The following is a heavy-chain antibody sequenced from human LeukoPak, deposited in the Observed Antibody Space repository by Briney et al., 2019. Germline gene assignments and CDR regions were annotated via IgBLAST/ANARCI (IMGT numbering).Heavy chain of an antibody. CDR1: GGSVRTYY. CDR3: ARGLQRSQGYFDY. J-gene: IGHJ4*02. Sequence: ETLSLTCSVSGGSVRTYYWSWIRQPPGKGLEWIGEINHSGSTNYNPSLKSRVTISVDTSKNQFSLKLSSVTAADTAVYYCARGLQRSQGYFDYWGQGTLVTVSS. V-gene: IGHV4-34*01. D-gene: IGHD2-15*01. CDR2: INHSGST.